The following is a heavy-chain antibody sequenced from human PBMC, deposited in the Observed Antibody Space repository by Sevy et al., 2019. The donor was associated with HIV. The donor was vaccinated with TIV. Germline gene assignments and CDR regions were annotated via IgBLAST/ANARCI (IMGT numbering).Heavy chain of an antibody. D-gene: IGHD2-2*01. CDR2: FYYSVST. J-gene: IGHJ6*02. CDR1: GGSISSGGYY. Sequence: SETLSLTCTVSGGSISSGGYYWSWIRQHPGKGLEWIEYFYYSVSTYYNPSLSSRVTISLDTSKNQFSLKVNSVTAADTAVYYCARGAGYCSSISCYAYYAMDVWGQGTTVTVSS. V-gene: IGHV4-31*03. CDR3: ARGAGYCSSISCYAYYAMDV.